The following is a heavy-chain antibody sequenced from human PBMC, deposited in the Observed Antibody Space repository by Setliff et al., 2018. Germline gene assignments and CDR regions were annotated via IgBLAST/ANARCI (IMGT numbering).Heavy chain of an antibody. CDR3: VKFGMGRYYNFWSGRNYYYYYYMDV. CDR2: ISSNGGST. D-gene: IGHD3-3*01. Sequence: PGGSLRLSCSASGFTFSSYAMHWVRQAPGKGLEYVSAISSNGGSTYYADSVKGRFTISRDNSKNTLYLQMSSLRVEDTAVYYCVKFGMGRYYNFWSGRNYYYYYYMDVWGKGTTVTVSS. J-gene: IGHJ6*03. CDR1: GFTFSSYA. V-gene: IGHV3-64D*09.